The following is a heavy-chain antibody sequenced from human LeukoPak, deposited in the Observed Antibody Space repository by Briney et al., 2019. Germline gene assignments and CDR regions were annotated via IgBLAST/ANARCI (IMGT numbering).Heavy chain of an antibody. CDR1: GGSVSGYY. CDR3: ARVPLRFLEPFDY. V-gene: IGHV4-34*01. J-gene: IGHJ4*02. CDR2: ISHRGRT. D-gene: IGHD3-3*01. Sequence: PSETLSLTCAVYGGSVSGYYWGWIRQPPEKWLEWIGEISHRGRTHYTPSLQSRVTMSVDTSKNQFALNLNSVTAADTAVYYCARVPLRFLEPFDYWGQGILVTVSS.